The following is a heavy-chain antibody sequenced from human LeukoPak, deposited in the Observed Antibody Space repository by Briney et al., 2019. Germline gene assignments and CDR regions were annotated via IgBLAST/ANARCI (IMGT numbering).Heavy chain of an antibody. J-gene: IGHJ6*03. CDR2: TSFDGNSK. CDR3: ARGDYKYMDV. Sequence: GGSLRLSCAASGFTFSSYAKHWVRQAPGKGLEWAAVTSFDGNSKYYADSVAGRFTISRENSKNTLHLHLNSLRAEDTAVYFCARGDYKYMDVWGKGTTVTVSS. CDR1: GFTFSSYA. V-gene: IGHV3-30*01.